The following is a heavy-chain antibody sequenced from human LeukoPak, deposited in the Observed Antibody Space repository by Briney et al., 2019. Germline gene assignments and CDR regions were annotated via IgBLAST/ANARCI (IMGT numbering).Heavy chain of an antibody. Sequence: GESLKISCKGSGYSFTSYWIGWVRQMPGKGLEWMGIIYPGDSDTRYSPSFQGQVTISADKSISTAYLQWSSLKASDTAMYYCARAKSAAAGTYYFDYWGQGTLVTVSS. V-gene: IGHV5-51*01. CDR3: ARAKSAAAGTYYFDY. D-gene: IGHD6-13*01. CDR1: GYSFTSYW. J-gene: IGHJ4*02. CDR2: IYPGDSDT.